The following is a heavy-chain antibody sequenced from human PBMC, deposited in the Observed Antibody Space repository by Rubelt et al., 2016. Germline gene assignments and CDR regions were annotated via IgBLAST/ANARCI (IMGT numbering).Heavy chain of an antibody. Sequence: APGQGLEWMGIINPSGGSTSYAQKFQGRVTMTRDTSTSTVYMELSSLRSEDTAVYYCARDVGGNSVLYYFDYWGQGTLVTVSS. CDR3: ARDVGGNSVLYYFDY. J-gene: IGHJ4*02. V-gene: IGHV1-46*01. D-gene: IGHD4-23*01. CDR2: INPSGGST.